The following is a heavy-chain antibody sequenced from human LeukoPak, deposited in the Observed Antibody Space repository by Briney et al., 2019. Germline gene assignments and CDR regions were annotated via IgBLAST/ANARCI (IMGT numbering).Heavy chain of an antibody. V-gene: IGHV3-30*02. CDR3: ANCYSGSYDFDY. CDR1: GFTFSSYG. Sequence: GGSLRLSCAASGFTFSSYGMHWVRQAPGKGLEWVAFIRYDGSNKYYADSVKGRFTISRDNSKNTLYLQMSSLRAEDTAVYYCANCYSGSYDFDYWGQGTLVTVPS. D-gene: IGHD1-26*01. CDR2: IRYDGSNK. J-gene: IGHJ4*02.